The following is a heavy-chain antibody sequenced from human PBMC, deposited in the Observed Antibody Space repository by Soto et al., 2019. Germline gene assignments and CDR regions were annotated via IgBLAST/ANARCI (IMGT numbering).Heavy chain of an antibody. CDR3: AKDLGATFGNHNY. J-gene: IGHJ4*02. V-gene: IGHV3-30*18. D-gene: IGHD1-26*01. CDR1: GFTFSSYG. Sequence: HPGVSLRLSCAASGFTFSSYGMHWVRQAPGKGLEWVAVISYDGSNKYYADSVKGRFTISRDNSKNTLYLQMNSLRAEDTAVYYCAKDLGATFGNHNYWGQGTLVTVS. CDR2: ISYDGSNK.